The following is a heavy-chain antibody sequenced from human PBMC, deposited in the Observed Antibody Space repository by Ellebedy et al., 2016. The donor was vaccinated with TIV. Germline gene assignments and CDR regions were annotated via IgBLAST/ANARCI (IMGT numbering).Heavy chain of an antibody. CDR3: ARDSGNRAFDI. J-gene: IGHJ3*02. CDR2: IRQDGSRV. CDR1: GLTFSIYA. V-gene: IGHV3-7*01. D-gene: IGHD3-10*01. Sequence: PGGSLRLSCAASGLTFSIYAMNWVRQAPGKGLEWVAKIRQDGSRVNYVDSVKGRFTISRDNAKNSLHLQMNGLRAEYTDVYYCARDSGNRAFDIWGQGTLVTVSS.